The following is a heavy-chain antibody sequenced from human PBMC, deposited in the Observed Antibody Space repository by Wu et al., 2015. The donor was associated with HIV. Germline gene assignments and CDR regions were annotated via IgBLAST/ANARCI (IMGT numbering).Heavy chain of an antibody. Sequence: QVQLVQSGAEVKKPGSSVKVSCKASGGTFSSYAISWVRQAPGQGLEWMGGIIPIFGTANYAQKFQGRVTITTDESTSTAYMELSSLRSEDTAVYYCARSGSQWLVPNDAFDIWGQGTMVTVSS. V-gene: IGHV1-69*05. D-gene: IGHD6-19*01. CDR3: ARSGSQWLVPNDAFDI. CDR1: GGTFSSYA. CDR2: IIPIFGTA. J-gene: IGHJ3*02.